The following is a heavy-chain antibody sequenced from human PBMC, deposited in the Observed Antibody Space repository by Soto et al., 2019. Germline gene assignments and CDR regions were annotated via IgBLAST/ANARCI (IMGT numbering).Heavy chain of an antibody. Sequence: QTGGSLRLSCAASGFTFSSYAMSWVRQAPGKGLEWVSAISGSGGGTYYADSVKGRFTISRDNSKNTLYLQMNSLRAEDTAVYYCAKRVAALSQGMDVWGQGTTVTVSS. V-gene: IGHV3-23*01. D-gene: IGHD6-13*01. CDR3: AKRVAALSQGMDV. CDR1: GFTFSSYA. J-gene: IGHJ6*02. CDR2: ISGSGGGT.